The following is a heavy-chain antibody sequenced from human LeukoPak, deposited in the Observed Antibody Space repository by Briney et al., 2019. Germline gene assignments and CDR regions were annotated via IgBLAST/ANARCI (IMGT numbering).Heavy chain of an antibody. CDR1: GFTFSSYA. CDR2: ISGSGDIT. D-gene: IGHD4-17*01. CDR3: ARDIDNGDYVVY. Sequence: PGGSLRLSCAASGFTFSSYAMSWVRQAPGKGLEWVSAISGSGDITYYADSVKGRFTISRDNSKNTLYLQVNSLRAEDTAVYYCARDIDNGDYVVYWGQGTLVTVSS. V-gene: IGHV3-23*01. J-gene: IGHJ4*02.